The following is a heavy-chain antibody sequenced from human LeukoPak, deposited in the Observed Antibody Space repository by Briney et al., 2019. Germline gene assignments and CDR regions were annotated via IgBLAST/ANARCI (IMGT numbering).Heavy chain of an antibody. CDR3: AKDVYISSPYYFDY. CDR1: GFTFSSYG. CDR2: IWYDGSNK. Sequence: GGSLRLSCAASGFTFSSYGMHWVRQAPGKGLEWVAVIWYDGSNKYYADSVKGRFTISRDNSKNTLYLQMNSLRAEDTAVYYCAKDVYISSPYYFDYWGQGTLVTVSS. V-gene: IGHV3-33*06. D-gene: IGHD6-13*01. J-gene: IGHJ4*02.